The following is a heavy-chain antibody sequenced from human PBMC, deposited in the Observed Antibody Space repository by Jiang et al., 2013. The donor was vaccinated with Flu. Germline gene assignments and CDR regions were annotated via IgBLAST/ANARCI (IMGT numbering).Heavy chain of an antibody. J-gene: IGHJ4*02. CDR2: SITWEH. V-gene: IGHV4-61*01. CDR3: ASGYYYDSSGSSFPDY. Sequence: KPSETLSLTCTVSGGSVSSGSYYWSWIRQPPGRDWSGLGISITWEHQLQPSLKSRVTISVDTSKNQFSLKLSSVTAADTAVYYCASGYYYDSSGSSFPDYWGQGTLVTVSS. D-gene: IGHD3-22*01. CDR1: GGSVSSGSYY.